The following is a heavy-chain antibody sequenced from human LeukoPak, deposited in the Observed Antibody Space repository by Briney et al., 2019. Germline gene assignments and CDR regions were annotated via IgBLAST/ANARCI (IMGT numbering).Heavy chain of an antibody. CDR1: GDSFDNYY. CDR3: AATNYFYGSGSFHKRDS. J-gene: IGHJ4*02. CDR2: VDHSGRT. D-gene: IGHD3-10*01. Sequence: SEALSLTCGVYGDSFDNYYWNWIRQFPEKRLEWIGEVDHSGRTTYSPSLQGRVTISVDTSKSQFPLKLNSVTAADTAVYFCAATNYFYGSGSFHKRDSWGQGTLVTVSS. V-gene: IGHV4-34*01.